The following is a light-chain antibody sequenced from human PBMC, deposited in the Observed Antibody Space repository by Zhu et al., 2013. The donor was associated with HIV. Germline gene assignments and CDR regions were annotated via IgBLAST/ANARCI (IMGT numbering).Light chain of an antibody. V-gene: IGKV4-1*01. CDR2: WAS. CDR1: ESILYTSNNRNY. Sequence: DIVMTQSPDSLTVSLGERASFNCKSNESILYTSNNRNYLAWYQQKPGQPPKLLIYWASTRESGVPDRFSGSGSGTDFTLTISSLQAEDVAIYYCQQYYSTPPTFGPGDRSWRIK. J-gene: IGKJ2*01. CDR3: QQYYSTPPT.